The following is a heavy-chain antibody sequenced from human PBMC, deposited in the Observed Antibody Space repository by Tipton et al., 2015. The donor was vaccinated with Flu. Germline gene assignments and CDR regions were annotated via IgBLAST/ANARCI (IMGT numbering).Heavy chain of an antibody. CDR2: IYTSGST. D-gene: IGHD2-2*01. Sequence: TLSLTCTVSGGSINSTTYYWGWVRQPPGKGLEWIGRIYTSGSTSYKPSLKSRVTMSVDTSKNQFSLKLSSVTAADTAVYYCARDAQEHCSSSSSCSEFDYWGQGTLVTVFS. J-gene: IGHJ4*02. CDR1: GGSINSTTYY. CDR3: ARDAQEHCSSSSSCSEFDY. V-gene: IGHV4-61*02.